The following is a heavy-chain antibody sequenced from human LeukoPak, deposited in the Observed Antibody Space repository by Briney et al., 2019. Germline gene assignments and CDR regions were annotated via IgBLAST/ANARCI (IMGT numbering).Heavy chain of an antibody. CDR1: GFTFSSYS. Sequence: GGSLRLSCAASGFTFSSYSMNWVRQAPGKGLEWVSSISSSRTYIYYADSVKGRFTISRDNAKNSLYLQMNSLRAEDTAVYYCARDTDDILGLYWGQGTLVTVSS. V-gene: IGHV3-21*01. CDR2: ISSSRTYI. D-gene: IGHD3-9*01. J-gene: IGHJ4*02. CDR3: ARDTDDILGLY.